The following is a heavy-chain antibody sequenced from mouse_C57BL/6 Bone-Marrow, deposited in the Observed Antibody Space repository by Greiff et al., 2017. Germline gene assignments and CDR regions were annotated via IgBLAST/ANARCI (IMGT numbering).Heavy chain of an antibody. CDR2: INPKNGGT. J-gene: IGHJ2*01. CDR3: ARCGDGYLWNY. CDR1: GYTFTDYT. V-gene: IGHV1-22*01. Sequence: EVQLQQSGPKLVKPGASVKMSCKASGYTFTDYTMHWVKQRHGKSLEWIGYINPKNGGTSYNQKFKGKATLTVNKSSSTAYMELRSLTPEDSAVYYCARCGDGYLWNYWGQGTTLTFSS. D-gene: IGHD2-3*01.